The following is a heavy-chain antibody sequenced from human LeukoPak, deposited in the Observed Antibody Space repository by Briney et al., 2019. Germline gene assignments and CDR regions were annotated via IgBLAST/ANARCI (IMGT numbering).Heavy chain of an antibody. Sequence: GGPLKLSCAASGFSGFTFSSYAMSWVRQAPGKGLEWVSDISGSGGSTYYADSVKGRFTISRDNSKNTLYVQMSSLRAEDTAVYYCAMSKSGSYSFDYWGQGTLVTVSS. D-gene: IGHD1-26*01. J-gene: IGHJ4*02. CDR2: ISGSGGST. V-gene: IGHV3-23*01. CDR1: GFSGFTFSSYA. CDR3: AMSKSGSYSFDY.